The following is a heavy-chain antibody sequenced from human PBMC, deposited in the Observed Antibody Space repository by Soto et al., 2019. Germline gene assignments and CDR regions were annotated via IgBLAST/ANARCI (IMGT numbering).Heavy chain of an antibody. V-gene: IGHV4-39*02. CDR1: GGSISSSSFY. J-gene: IGHJ6*03. D-gene: IGHD3-16*01. CDR2: VSHRGST. CDR3: VSPYNFYFMDV. Sequence: SETLSLTCTVSGGSISSSSFYWGWVRQPPGKGLEWIGSVSHRGSTYYNPSLTSRVTISVDTSKNHFSLKLNSVAAADTAVYYCVSPYNFYFMDVWGKGTPVTVSS.